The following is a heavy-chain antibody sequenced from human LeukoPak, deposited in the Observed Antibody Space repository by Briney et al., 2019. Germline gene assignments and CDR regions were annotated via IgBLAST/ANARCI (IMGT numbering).Heavy chain of an antibody. D-gene: IGHD3-9*01. V-gene: IGHV3-23*01. CDR2: ISGSGSTT. Sequence: GGSLRLSCAASGFTFSSYEMNWVRQAPGKGLEWVSGISGSGSTTYYADSVKGRFTISRDNAKSTLYLQMNSLRAEDTAVYYCAKQGIYDILTGYWDYWGQGTLVTVSS. J-gene: IGHJ4*02. CDR1: GFTFSSYE. CDR3: AKQGIYDILTGYWDY.